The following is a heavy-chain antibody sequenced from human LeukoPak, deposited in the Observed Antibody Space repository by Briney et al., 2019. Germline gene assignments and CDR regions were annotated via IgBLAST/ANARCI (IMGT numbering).Heavy chain of an antibody. D-gene: IGHD3-16*02. CDR2: IIPIFGTA. Sequence: SVKVSCKASGGTFSSYAISWVRQAPGQGLEWMGGIIPIFGTANYAQKFQGRVTITADESTTTAYMELSSLRSEDTAVYYCARVMITFGGVIDYNWFDPWGQGTLVTVSS. V-gene: IGHV1-69*13. CDR1: GGTFSSYA. J-gene: IGHJ5*02. CDR3: ARVMITFGGVIDYNWFDP.